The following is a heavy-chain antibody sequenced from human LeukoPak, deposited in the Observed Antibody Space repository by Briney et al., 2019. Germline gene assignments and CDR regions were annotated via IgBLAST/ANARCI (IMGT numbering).Heavy chain of an antibody. CDR3: ARSGAGGAFDM. D-gene: IGHD3-10*01. CDR2: IKSDGSNT. V-gene: IGHV3-74*01. Sequence: GGSLRLSCVASGFTFSGHWMHWVRQAPGKGLVWVSSIKSDGSNTNYADSVKGRFTISRDNAANTLSLQLKRLGPEDTAVYYCARSGAGGAFDMWGRGTMVTVSS. CDR1: GFTFSGHW. J-gene: IGHJ3*02.